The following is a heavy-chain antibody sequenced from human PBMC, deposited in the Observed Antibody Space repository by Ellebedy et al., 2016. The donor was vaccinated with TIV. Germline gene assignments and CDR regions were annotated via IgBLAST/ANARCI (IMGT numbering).Heavy chain of an antibody. CDR2: ISSTSKNI. V-gene: IGHV3-48*04. Sequence: GESLKISCAASGFNFETYSMNWVRQAPGRGLEWISYISSTSKNIYYADSVKGRFTISRDSAKNSLYLQMNSLRVEDTAVYYCAIETEDLLWFGELFFQHWGQGSLVTVSS. D-gene: IGHD3-10*01. CDR1: GFNFETYS. CDR3: AIETEDLLWFGELFFQH. J-gene: IGHJ1*01.